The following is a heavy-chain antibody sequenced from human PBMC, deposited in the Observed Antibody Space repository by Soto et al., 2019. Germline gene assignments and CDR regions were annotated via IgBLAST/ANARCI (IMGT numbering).Heavy chain of an antibody. CDR2: ISYDGSNK. J-gene: IGHJ3*02. D-gene: IGHD3-10*01. V-gene: IGHV3-30*18. Sequence: QVQLVESGGGVVQPGRSLRLSCAASGFTFSSYGMHWVRQAPGKGLEWVAVISYDGSNKYYADSVKGRFTISRDNSKNTLCLQMNSLRAEDTAVYYCAKDRRSRGAFDIWAKGQWSPSLQ. CDR3: AKDRRSRGAFDI. CDR1: GFTFSSYG.